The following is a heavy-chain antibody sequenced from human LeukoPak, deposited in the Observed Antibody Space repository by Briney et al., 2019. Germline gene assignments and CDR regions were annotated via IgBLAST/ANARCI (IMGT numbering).Heavy chain of an antibody. Sequence: PGGSLRLSCAAAGFTFSAYWMHWVRQAPGKGLVWVSHINLDGTTTNYADSVKGRFTISRDNSKNTLYLQMNSLRAEDTAVYYCASDGAGSGYYPSDYWGQGTLVTVSS. CDR3: ASDGAGSGYYPSDY. J-gene: IGHJ4*02. CDR1: GFTFSAYW. CDR2: INLDGTTT. D-gene: IGHD3-22*01. V-gene: IGHV3-74*01.